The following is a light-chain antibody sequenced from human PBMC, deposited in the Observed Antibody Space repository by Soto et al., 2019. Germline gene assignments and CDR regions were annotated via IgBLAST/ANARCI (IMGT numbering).Light chain of an antibody. J-gene: IGKJ5*01. CDR1: QGISSY. CDR2: DAS. Sequence: AIRMTQSPSSFSASTGDRVTITCRASQGISSYLAWYQQKPGKAPKLLIYDASSLESGVPSRFSGSGSGTDFTLTISSLQPEDFATYYCQQFNNYLTFGQGTRLEIK. CDR3: QQFNNYLT. V-gene: IGKV1-8*01.